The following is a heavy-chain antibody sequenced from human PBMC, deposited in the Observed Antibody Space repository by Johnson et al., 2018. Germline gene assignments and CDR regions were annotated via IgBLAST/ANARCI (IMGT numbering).Heavy chain of an antibody. CDR3: GRNKSSDGGYHYYMDV. V-gene: IGHV1-69*02. Sequence: QVQLVESGAEVKKPGSSVKVSCKASGGTFSSYTISWVRQAPGQGLEWMGRIIPILDIVNYAQRFKGRVTITADKSTSTAYMELSSLRYEDTAVCYCGRNKSSDGGYHYYMDVWGKGTTVFVSS. CDR1: GGTFSSYT. J-gene: IGHJ6*03. D-gene: IGHD4-23*01. CDR2: IIPILDIV.